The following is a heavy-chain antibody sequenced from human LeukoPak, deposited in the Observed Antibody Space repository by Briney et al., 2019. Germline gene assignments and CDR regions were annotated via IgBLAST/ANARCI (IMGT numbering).Heavy chain of an antibody. CDR2: ISGSGGST. Sequence: GGSLRLSCPASGFTFSSYAMSWVRQAPGKGLEWVSAISGSGGSTYYADSVKGRFTISRDNSKNTLYLQMNSLRAEDTAVYYCAKPLAGLGYSFDYWGQGTLVTVSS. D-gene: IGHD3-22*01. V-gene: IGHV3-23*01. CDR1: GFTFSSYA. CDR3: AKPLAGLGYSFDY. J-gene: IGHJ4*02.